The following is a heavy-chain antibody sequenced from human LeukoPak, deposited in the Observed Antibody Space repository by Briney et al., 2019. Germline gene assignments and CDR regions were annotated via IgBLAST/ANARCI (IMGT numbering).Heavy chain of an antibody. CDR2: ISSSSSYI. CDR1: GFTFSSYS. D-gene: IGHD5-18*01. J-gene: IGHJ3*02. Sequence: PGGSLRLSCAASGFTFSSYSMNWVRQAPGKGLEWVSSISSSSSYIYYADSVKGRFTISRDNAKNSLYLQMNSLRAEDTAVYYCAKSSYRDTAMAHDAFDIWGQGTMVTVSS. V-gene: IGHV3-21*04. CDR3: AKSSYRDTAMAHDAFDI.